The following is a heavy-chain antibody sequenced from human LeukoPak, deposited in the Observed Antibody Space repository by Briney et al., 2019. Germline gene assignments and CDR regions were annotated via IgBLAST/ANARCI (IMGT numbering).Heavy chain of an antibody. CDR2: ISSSSSYI. Sequence: GGSLRLSCAASGFTFSSYSMNWVRQAPGKGLEWVSSISSSSSYIYYTDSVKGRFTISRDNAKNSLYLQMNSLRAEDTAVYYCAREHLLKPNYGMDVWGQGTTVTVSS. CDR3: AREHLLKPNYGMDV. V-gene: IGHV3-21*01. J-gene: IGHJ6*02. CDR1: GFTFSSYS.